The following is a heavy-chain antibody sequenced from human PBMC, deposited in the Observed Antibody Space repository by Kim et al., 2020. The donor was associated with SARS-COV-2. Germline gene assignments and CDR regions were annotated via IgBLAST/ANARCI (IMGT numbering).Heavy chain of an antibody. CDR2: IRDTGST. CDR3: ARRPLTGAAAYFFDY. V-gene: IGHV4-39*01. Sequence: SETLSLTCTVSGGFINSNYFWAWIRRPPGKGLQWIGNIRDTGSTYSNPSLKSRVTISVDTSKNQFSLSLNSVTAADTAVYYCARRPLTGAAAYFFDYWGQGTLVPVSS. CDR1: GGFINSNYF. J-gene: IGHJ4*02. D-gene: IGHD7-27*01.